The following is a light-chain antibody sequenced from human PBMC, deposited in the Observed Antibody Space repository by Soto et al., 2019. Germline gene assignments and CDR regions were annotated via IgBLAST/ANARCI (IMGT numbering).Light chain of an antibody. J-gene: IGKJ5*01. CDR1: QSVSYW. Sequence: DIEMTQSPSTLSTSVGERVTITCGASQSVSYWLAWYQQKPGKAPYLLIYDASNLDSGVSSRLSGSGSGRDFSFTITSLKNDDVATYLCQQYGSLPITFGHGTRLEIK. CDR3: QQYGSLPIT. CDR2: DAS. V-gene: IGKV1-5*01.